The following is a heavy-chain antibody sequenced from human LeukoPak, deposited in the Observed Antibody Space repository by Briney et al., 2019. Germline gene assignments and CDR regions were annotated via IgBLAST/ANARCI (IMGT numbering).Heavy chain of an antibody. CDR3: AKALSGWNFFDY. V-gene: IGHV3-23*01. Sequence: GGSLRLSCGASGFTFTSYVMNWVRQAPGKGLEWVSVISTSGDTTYYADSVKGRFTISRDNSKSTLYLQMNILRAEDTAVYYCAKALSGWNFFDYWGQGTLVTVSS. D-gene: IGHD6-19*01. CDR2: ISTSGDTT. CDR1: GFTFTSYV. J-gene: IGHJ4*02.